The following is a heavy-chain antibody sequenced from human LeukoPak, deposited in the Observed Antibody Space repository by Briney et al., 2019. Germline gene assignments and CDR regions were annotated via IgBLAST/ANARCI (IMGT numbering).Heavy chain of an antibody. CDR1: GYTFTSYD. CDR3: ARVTGYSSSWYRYYYYYYMDV. Sequence: ASVKVSFKASGYTFTSYDINWVRQATGQGLEWMGWMNPNSGNTGYAQKFQGRVTMTRNTSISTAYMELSGLRSEDTAVYYCARVTGYSSSWYRYYYYYYMDVWGKGTTVTVSS. J-gene: IGHJ6*03. V-gene: IGHV1-8*01. CDR2: MNPNSGNT. D-gene: IGHD6-13*01.